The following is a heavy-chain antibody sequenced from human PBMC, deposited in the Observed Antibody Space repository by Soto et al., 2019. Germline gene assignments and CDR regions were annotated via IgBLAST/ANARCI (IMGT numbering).Heavy chain of an antibody. CDR3: ARDKDSSSFGGMDV. CDR2: IIPIFGTA. J-gene: IGHJ6*02. V-gene: IGHV1-69*13. CDR1: GGTFSSYA. D-gene: IGHD6-13*01. Sequence: ASVKVSCKASGGTFSSYAISWVRQAPGQGLEWMGGIIPIFGTANCAQKFQGRVTITADESTSTAYMELSSLRSEDTAVYYCARDKDSSSFGGMDVWGQGTTVTVSS.